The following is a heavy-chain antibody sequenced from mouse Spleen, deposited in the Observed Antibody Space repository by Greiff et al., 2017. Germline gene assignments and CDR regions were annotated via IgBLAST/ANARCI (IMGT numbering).Heavy chain of an antibody. CDR3: AKNGTWADYAMDY. D-gene: IGHD4-1*01. CDR1: GFSLTSYG. Sequence: VQLQESGPGLVQPSQSLSITCTVSGFSLTSYGVHWVRQSPGKGLEWLGVIWRGGSTDYNAAFMSRLSISKDNSKSQVFFKMNSLQADNTAIYYCAKNGTWADYAMDYWGQGPSVPVSS. J-gene: IGHJ4*01. CDR2: IWRGGST. V-gene: IGHV2-5*01.